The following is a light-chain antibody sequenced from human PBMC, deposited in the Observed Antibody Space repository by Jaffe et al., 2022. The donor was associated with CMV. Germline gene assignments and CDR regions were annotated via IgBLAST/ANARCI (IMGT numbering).Light chain of an antibody. CDR2: KAS. J-gene: IGKJ4*01. CDR1: QNINSW. V-gene: IGKV1-5*03. CDR3: QQYIAYSLT. Sequence: DIQMTQSPSTLSASVGDRVTITCRASQNINSWLAWYQQKPGKAPKVLIYKASSLESGVPSRFSGSGSGTDFTLTINSLQPDDFATYYCQQYIAYSLTFGGGTKVEIK.